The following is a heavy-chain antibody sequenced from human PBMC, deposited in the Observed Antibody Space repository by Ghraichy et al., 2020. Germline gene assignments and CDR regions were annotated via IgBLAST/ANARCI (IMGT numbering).Heavy chain of an antibody. CDR2: LVVASGNT. CDR3: AALGFVGPDVFDI. J-gene: IGHJ3*02. V-gene: IGHV1-58*01. CDR1: GFTFTSSA. D-gene: IGHD1-26*01. Sequence: SVKVSCKTSGFTFTSSAVQWVRQARGQRLEWIGWLVVASGNTNYAQKFQERVTITRDMSTSTAYMELSSLRSEDTAVYYCAALGFVGPDVFDIWGQGTMVTVSS.